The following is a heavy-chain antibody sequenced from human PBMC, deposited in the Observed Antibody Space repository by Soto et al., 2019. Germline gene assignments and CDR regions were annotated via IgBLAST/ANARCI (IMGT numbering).Heavy chain of an antibody. D-gene: IGHD3-22*01. V-gene: IGHV3-21*01. CDR1: GFTFSSYS. Sequence: PGGSLRLSCAASGFTFSSYSMNWVRQAPGKGLEWVSSISSSSSYIYYADSVKGRFTISRDNAKNSLYLQMNSLRAEDTAVYYCAKSLPGYYDSSGDSAFDYWGQGTLVTVS. CDR2: ISSSSSYI. CDR3: AKSLPGYYDSSGDSAFDY. J-gene: IGHJ4*02.